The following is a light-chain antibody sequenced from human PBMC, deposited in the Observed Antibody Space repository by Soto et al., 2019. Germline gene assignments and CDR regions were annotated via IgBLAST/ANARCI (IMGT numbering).Light chain of an antibody. V-gene: IGKV1-39*01. Sequence: DTQMTQSPASLSASVGDRVTITCRASQSISRYLNWYQQKPGKAPKLLIYTASSLQSGVPSRFSGSGSGTDFTLTISSLQPEDFATYYCQQSYSTPLVTVGGGTKVDSK. CDR3: QQSYSTPLVT. J-gene: IGKJ4*01. CDR1: QSISRY. CDR2: TAS.